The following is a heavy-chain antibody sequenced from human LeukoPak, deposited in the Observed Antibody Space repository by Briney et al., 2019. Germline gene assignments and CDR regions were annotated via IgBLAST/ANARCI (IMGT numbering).Heavy chain of an antibody. D-gene: IGHD6-19*01. CDR1: GFTFSFYT. CDR2: LSGSGGST. J-gene: IGHJ4*02. V-gene: IGHV3-23*01. Sequence: GGSLRLSCAASGFTFSFYTMSWVRQAPGKGLEWVSGLSGSGGSTYYSDSVKGRFTISRDNSKTTLYLQIDFLTAEDTAVYYCARSPVAGPPNYFDYWGQGTLVTVSS. CDR3: ARSPVAGPPNYFDY.